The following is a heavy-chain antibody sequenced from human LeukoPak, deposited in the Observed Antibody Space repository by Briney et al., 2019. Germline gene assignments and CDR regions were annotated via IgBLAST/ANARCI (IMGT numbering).Heavy chain of an antibody. CDR3: AADRYDSSGYYHFDY. Sequence: ASVKVSCKASGFTXTSSAMQWVRQARGQRLEWIGWIVVGSGNTNYAQKFQERVTITRDMSTSTDYMELSSLRSEDTAVYYCAADRYDSSGYYHFDYWGQGTLVTVSS. V-gene: IGHV1-58*02. J-gene: IGHJ4*02. D-gene: IGHD3-22*01. CDR2: IVVGSGNT. CDR1: GFTXTSSA.